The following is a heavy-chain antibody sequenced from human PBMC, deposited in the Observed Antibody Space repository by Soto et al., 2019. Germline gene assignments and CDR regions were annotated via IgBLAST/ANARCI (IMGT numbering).Heavy chain of an antibody. D-gene: IGHD6-13*01. J-gene: IGHJ4*02. Sequence: PSQTLSLTCAISGDSVSSNSAAWNWIRQSPSRGLEWLGRTYYRSKWYNDYAVSVKSRITINPDTSKNQFSLQLNSVTPEDTAVYYCARDLVVAAAGQPSPAFDYWGQGTLVTVSS. V-gene: IGHV6-1*01. CDR1: GDSVSSNSAA. CDR2: TYYRSKWYN. CDR3: ARDLVVAAAGQPSPAFDY.